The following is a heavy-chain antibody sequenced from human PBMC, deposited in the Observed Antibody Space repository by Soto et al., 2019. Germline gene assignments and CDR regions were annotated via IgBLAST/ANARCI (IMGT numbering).Heavy chain of an antibody. J-gene: IGHJ4*02. CDR1: GYTFTSYA. D-gene: IGHD2-21*02. CDR3: ASGVVVTAALDY. V-gene: IGHV1-3*01. CDR2: INAGNGNT. Sequence: ALVKVSCKASGYTFTSYAMHWVRQAPGQRLEWMGWINAGNGNTKYSQKFQGRVTITRDTSASTAYMELSSLRSEDTAVYYCASGVVVTAALDYWGQGTLVTVS.